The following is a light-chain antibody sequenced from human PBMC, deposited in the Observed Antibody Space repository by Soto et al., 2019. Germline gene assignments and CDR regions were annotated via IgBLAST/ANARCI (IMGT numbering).Light chain of an antibody. Sequence: EIVMTQSPATLSVSPGETATLSCRASQSVTYNLAWYQQKPGQGPRLLIYGAFTRATGIPARFSGSGSGTEFTLTIRSLQSEDFAVYYCQQYKNWPPLPFGGGPKVEIK. CDR2: GAF. CDR1: QSVTYN. J-gene: IGKJ4*02. V-gene: IGKV3-15*01. CDR3: QQYKNWPPLP.